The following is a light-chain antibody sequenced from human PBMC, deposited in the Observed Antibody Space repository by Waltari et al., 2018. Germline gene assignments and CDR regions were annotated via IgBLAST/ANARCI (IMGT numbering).Light chain of an antibody. CDR2: EVA. J-gene: IGLJ1*01. CDR3: SSYGGDNNYV. CDR1: SSDVGGFSN. V-gene: IGLV2-8*01. Sequence: QSALTPPPSASGSPGQSVTIPCPGTSSDVGGFSNVSWFQQHPGKAPKLIIYEVAKRPSGVPDRFSGSKSGNTASLTVSGLQAEDEADYYCSSYGGDNNYVFGSGTKVTVL.